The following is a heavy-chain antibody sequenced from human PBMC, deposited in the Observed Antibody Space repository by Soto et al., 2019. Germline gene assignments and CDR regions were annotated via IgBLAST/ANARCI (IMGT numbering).Heavy chain of an antibody. CDR1: GYTFTGYY. Sequence: ASVKVSCKASGYTFTGYYMRWVRQAPGQGLEWMGWINPNSGGTNYAQKFQGRVTMTRDTSISTAYMELSRLRSDDTAVYYCARGFADYDILTGYYYYYGMDVWGQGTTVTVSS. CDR2: INPNSGGT. V-gene: IGHV1-2*02. J-gene: IGHJ6*02. D-gene: IGHD3-9*01. CDR3: ARGFADYDILTGYYYYYGMDV.